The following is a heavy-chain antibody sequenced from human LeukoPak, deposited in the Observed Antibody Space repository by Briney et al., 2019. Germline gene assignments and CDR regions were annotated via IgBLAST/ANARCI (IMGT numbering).Heavy chain of an antibody. CDR1: GYTFTSYY. CDR2: INPSGGST. V-gene: IGHV1-46*01. Sequence: ASVKVSCKASGYTFTSYYMHWVRQAPGQGLEWMGIINPSGGSTSYAQKFQGRVTMTGDTSTSTVYMELSSLRSEDTAVYYCARDLYYYDSSGYPAFDIWGQGTMVTVSS. J-gene: IGHJ3*02. CDR3: ARDLYYYDSSGYPAFDI. D-gene: IGHD3-22*01.